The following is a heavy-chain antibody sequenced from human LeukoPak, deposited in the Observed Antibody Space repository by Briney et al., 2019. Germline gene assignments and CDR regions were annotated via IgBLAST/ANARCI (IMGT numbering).Heavy chain of an antibody. CDR2: IIPIFGTA. V-gene: IGHV1-69*01. CDR1: GGTFSSYA. CDR3: ARYLSGSQLFDY. D-gene: IGHD1-26*01. Sequence: ASVKVSCKASGGTFSSYAISWVRQAPGQVLEWMGGIIPIFGTANYAQKFQGRVTITADESTSTAYMELSSLRSEDTAVYYCARYLSGSQLFDYWGQGTLVTVSS. J-gene: IGHJ4*02.